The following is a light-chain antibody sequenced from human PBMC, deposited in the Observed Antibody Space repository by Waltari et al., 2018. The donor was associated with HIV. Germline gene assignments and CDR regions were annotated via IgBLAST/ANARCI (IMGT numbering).Light chain of an antibody. J-gene: IGLJ3*02. Sequence: QPELTQPPSASGAQGQGVTISCTGSSPNIGAHYGLHWYQQLPATAPKLLIYENYHRPSGVPDRFSGSKSGTSASLAITGLQAEDEATYFCQSYDSGLGAVFGGGTRVTVL. CDR1: SPNIGAHYG. CDR2: ENY. CDR3: QSYDSGLGAV. V-gene: IGLV1-40*01.